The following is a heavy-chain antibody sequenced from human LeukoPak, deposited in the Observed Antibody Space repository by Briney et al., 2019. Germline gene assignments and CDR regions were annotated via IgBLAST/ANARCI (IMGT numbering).Heavy chain of an antibody. CDR1: GGSISSSSYY. V-gene: IGHV4-39*01. CDR3: IVGATRDSPFDY. Sequence: SETLSLTCTVSGGSISSSSYYWGWIRQPPGKGLEWIGSIYYSGSTYYNPSLKSRVTISVDTSKNQFSLKLSSVTAADTAVYYRIVGATRDSPFDYWGQGTLVTVSS. D-gene: IGHD1-26*01. J-gene: IGHJ4*02. CDR2: IYYSGST.